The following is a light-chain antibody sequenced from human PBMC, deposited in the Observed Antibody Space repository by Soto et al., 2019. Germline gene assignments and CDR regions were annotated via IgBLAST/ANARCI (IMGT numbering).Light chain of an antibody. J-gene: IGKJ2*01. CDR2: GAS. CDR1: HSVRSN. Sequence: EIVMTQSQATLSVSPGERATLSCRASHSVRSNLAWYQQKPGQAPRLLIFGASTRATGIPARFSGSGSGTEFTLTISSLQSEDFAVYYCQQYDNWPLYTFGQGTKLEIK. V-gene: IGKV3-15*01. CDR3: QQYDNWPLYT.